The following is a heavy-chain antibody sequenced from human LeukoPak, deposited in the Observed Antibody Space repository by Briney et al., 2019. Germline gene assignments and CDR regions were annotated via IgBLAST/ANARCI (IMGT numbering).Heavy chain of an antibody. CDR3: AREGINSIDY. D-gene: IGHD4-23*01. J-gene: IGHJ4*02. Sequence: GGSLRLSCAASGFTFSTHSMNWVRQAPGRGPEWVSYISSSSSTIFYADSVKGRFTISRDNAKNSLYLQMNSLRDEDTAVYYCAREGINSIDYWGQGTLVTVSS. CDR2: ISSSSSTI. V-gene: IGHV3-48*02. CDR1: GFTFSTHS.